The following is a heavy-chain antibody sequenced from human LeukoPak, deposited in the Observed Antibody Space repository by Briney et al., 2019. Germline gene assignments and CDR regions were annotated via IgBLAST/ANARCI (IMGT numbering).Heavy chain of an antibody. CDR3: GRSMDSSTSRLIEY. D-gene: IGHD6-6*01. CDR2: ISVYKGNT. V-gene: IGHV1-18*01. J-gene: IGHJ4*02. CDR1: GYTFTSYG. Sequence: ASVKVSCKASGYTFTSYGISWVRQALGQGLEWMGWISVYKGNTNYAQKLQGRVTMTTDTSTSTVYMELRSLRSDDTAVYYCGRSMDSSTSRLIEYWGQGTLVTVSS.